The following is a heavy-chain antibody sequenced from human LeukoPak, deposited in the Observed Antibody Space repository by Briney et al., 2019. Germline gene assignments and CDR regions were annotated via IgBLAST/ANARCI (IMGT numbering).Heavy chain of an antibody. Sequence: GGSLRLSCAASGFNFDIFAMTWVRQAPGKGLEWVSAIGSSGSTYYAESVKGRFTISRDNSKSTLYLEMNSLRDDDTAIYHCARPRWPLEYWGQGTLVIVSS. CDR3: ARPRWPLEY. CDR1: GFNFDIFA. J-gene: IGHJ4*02. D-gene: IGHD4-23*01. CDR2: IGSSGST. V-gene: IGHV3-23*01.